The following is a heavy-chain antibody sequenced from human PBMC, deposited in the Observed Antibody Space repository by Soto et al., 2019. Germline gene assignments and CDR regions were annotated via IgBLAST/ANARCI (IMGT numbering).Heavy chain of an antibody. J-gene: IGHJ6*02. CDR2: IYPGDSDT. CDR1: GYRFTSHW. V-gene: IGHV5-51*01. Sequence: GESLKISCKGSGYRFTSHWIGWVRQMPGKGLEWMGIIYPGDSDTRYSPSFQGQVSISVDKSISTAYLQWSSLKASDTAMYYCAKLSGYARDYYYGIDVWGQVTTVTVSS. CDR3: AKLSGYARDYYYGIDV. D-gene: IGHD5-12*01.